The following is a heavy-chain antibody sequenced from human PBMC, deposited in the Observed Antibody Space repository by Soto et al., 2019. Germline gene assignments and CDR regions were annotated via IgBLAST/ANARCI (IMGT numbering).Heavy chain of an antibody. V-gene: IGHV3-23*01. CDR2: ISGSAGTT. J-gene: IGHJ4*02. CDR3: ANWGKSGSDY. Sequence: GWSLRLSCAASGFTFSLFAMSWVRQAPGKGLEWVSGISGSAGTTYYTDSLKGRFAISRDNSKNTLYLQMNSLRAEDTAVYYCANWGKSGSDYWGQGTLVTVSS. CDR1: GFTFSLFA. D-gene: IGHD3-16*01.